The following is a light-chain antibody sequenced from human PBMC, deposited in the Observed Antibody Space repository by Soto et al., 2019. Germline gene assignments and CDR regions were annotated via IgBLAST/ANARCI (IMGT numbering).Light chain of an antibody. CDR1: QSVSTF. Sequence: EILLKQFPATLSLSPGERATLSCRASQSVSTFLAWYQQKPGQAPRLVVYDASKRATGIPARFSGSGSGTDFTLTISSLEPEDFAVYYCQQRSSWRVTFGGGTKVEIK. V-gene: IGKV3-11*01. J-gene: IGKJ4*01. CDR3: QQRSSWRVT. CDR2: DAS.